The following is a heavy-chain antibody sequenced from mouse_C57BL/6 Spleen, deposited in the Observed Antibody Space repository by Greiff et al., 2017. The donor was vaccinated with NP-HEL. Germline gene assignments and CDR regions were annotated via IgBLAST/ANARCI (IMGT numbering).Heavy chain of an antibody. CDR3: ARGYYGSSYEYWYFDV. D-gene: IGHD1-1*01. CDR2: FHPYNDDT. J-gene: IGHJ1*03. CDR1: GYTFTTYP. V-gene: IGHV1-47*01. Sequence: VKLQESGAELVKPGASVKMSCKASGYTFTTYPIEWMKQNHGKSLEWIGNFHPYNDDTKYNEKFKGKATLTVEKSSSTVYLELSRLTSDDSAVYYCARGYYGSSYEYWYFDVWGTGTTVTVSS.